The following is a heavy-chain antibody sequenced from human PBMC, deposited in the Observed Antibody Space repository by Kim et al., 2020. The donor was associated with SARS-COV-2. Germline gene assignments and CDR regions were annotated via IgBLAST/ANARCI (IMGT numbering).Heavy chain of an antibody. Sequence: GGSLRLSCAASGFTFSDCWMNWVRQAPGKGLEWVGNIKPDGSDKYYVDSVKGRFTISRDNAKNSLYLQMNSLRAEDTAMYYCSRDSRSLTADSWGQGTLVTVSA. D-gene: IGHD2-2*01. CDR3: SRDSRSLTADS. J-gene: IGHJ5*01. CDR1: GFTFSDCW. V-gene: IGHV3-7*01. CDR2: IKPDGSDK.